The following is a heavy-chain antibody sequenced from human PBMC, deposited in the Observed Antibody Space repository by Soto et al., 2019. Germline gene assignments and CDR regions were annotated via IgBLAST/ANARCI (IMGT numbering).Heavy chain of an antibody. J-gene: IGHJ3*02. CDR2: INGDGSST. D-gene: IGHD2-15*01. Sequence: EVQLVESGGGLVQPGGSLRLSCAASGFTFSNYWMHWVRQAPGKGLVWVSRINGDGSSTSYADSVKGRFTISRDNAKNTLYVQMNSLRAEDTAVYYWRVVVVSDAFDIWGQGTMVTVSS. CDR1: GFTFSNYW. V-gene: IGHV3-74*01. CDR3: RVVVVSDAFDI.